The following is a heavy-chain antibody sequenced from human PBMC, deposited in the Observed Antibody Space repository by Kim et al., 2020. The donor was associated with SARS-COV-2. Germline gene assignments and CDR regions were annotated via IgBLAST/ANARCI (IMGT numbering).Heavy chain of an antibody. CDR1: GFSVSSNY. CDR3: ARLRTGD. CDR2: IYSGGRT. D-gene: IGHD7-27*01. V-gene: IGHV3-53*01. J-gene: IGHJ4*02. Sequence: GGSLRLSCAASGFSVSSNYMSWVRQAPGKGLEWVSVIYSGGRTNYADSVKGRFTISRDNSKNTVYLQMNSLRVEDTAVYYCARLRTGDWGQGTLLTVSS.